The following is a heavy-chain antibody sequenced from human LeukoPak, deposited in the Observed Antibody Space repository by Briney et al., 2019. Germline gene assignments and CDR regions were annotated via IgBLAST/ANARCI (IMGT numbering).Heavy chain of an antibody. D-gene: IGHD2-8*01. CDR3: ARDPVGYCTNGVCYRGYYYYYMDV. J-gene: IGHJ6*03. CDR2: INPNSGGT. Sequence: ASVKVSCKASGYTFTGYYMHWVRQAPGQGLEWMGWINPNSGGTNYAQKFQGRVTMTRCTSISTAYMELSKLRSDDTAVYYCARDPVGYCTNGVCYRGYYYYYMDVWGKGNTVTVSS. V-gene: IGHV1-2*02. CDR1: GYTFTGYY.